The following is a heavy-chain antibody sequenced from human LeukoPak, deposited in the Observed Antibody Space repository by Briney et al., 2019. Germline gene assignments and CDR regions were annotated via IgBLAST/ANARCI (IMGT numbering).Heavy chain of an antibody. V-gene: IGHV3-21*01. CDR3: ARARDEVVPAATIDY. Sequence: GGSLRLSCAASGFTFSSYSMNWVRQAPGKGLEWVSSISSSSSYIYYADSVKGRFTISRDNAKNSLYLQMNSLRAEDTAVYYCARARDEVVPAATIDYWGQGTLVTVSS. J-gene: IGHJ4*02. CDR1: GFTFSSYS. CDR2: ISSSSSYI. D-gene: IGHD2-2*01.